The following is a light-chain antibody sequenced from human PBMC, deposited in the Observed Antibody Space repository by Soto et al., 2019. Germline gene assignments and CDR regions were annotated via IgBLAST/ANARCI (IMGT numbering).Light chain of an antibody. V-gene: IGLV2-14*03. J-gene: IGLJ2*01. CDR3: SSYTGSATVI. CDR2: DVS. CDR1: SGDISGYNF. Sequence: QSVLTQPASVSGSPGQSITISCTGTSGDISGYNFFSWYQQHPGKAPKLMIYDVSSRPSGVSNRFSGSKSGNTASLTISGLQTEDEADYYCSSYTGSATVIFGGGTKVTVL.